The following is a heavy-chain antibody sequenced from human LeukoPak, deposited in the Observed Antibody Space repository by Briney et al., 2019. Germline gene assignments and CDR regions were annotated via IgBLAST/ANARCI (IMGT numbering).Heavy chain of an antibody. D-gene: IGHD1-26*01. Sequence: GSSVTVSCKASGGTFSSHAISWVRQAPGQGLEWMGGIIPVFGTTNYAQKFQGRVTITADESTSTAYMELSSLRSEDTAVYYCASRAGGGALSYAFDIWGQGTMVTVSS. CDR2: IIPVFGTT. CDR1: GGTFSSHA. CDR3: ASRAGGGALSYAFDI. V-gene: IGHV1-69*01. J-gene: IGHJ3*02.